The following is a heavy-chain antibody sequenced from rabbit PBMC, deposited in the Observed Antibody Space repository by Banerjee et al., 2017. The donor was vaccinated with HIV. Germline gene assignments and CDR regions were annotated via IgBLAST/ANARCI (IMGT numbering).Heavy chain of an antibody. V-gene: IGHV1S40*01. CDR3: ARGDSDVDYALKL. CDR1: GFSFSSGYW. Sequence: QSLEESGGGLVKPGASLTLTCKASGFSFSSGYWICWVRQAPGKGLELIACISTSSGITYYASWVNGRFTISKSSSTTVTLQMTSLTAADTATYFCARGDSDVDYALKLWGPGTLVTVS. J-gene: IGHJ4*01. D-gene: IGHD2-1*01. CDR2: ISTSSGIT.